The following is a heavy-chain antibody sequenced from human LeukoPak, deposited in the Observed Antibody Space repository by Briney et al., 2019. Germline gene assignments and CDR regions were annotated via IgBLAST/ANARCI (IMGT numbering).Heavy chain of an antibody. V-gene: IGHV4-39*07. J-gene: IGHJ5*02. D-gene: IGHD3-3*01. CDR3: ARDRRVTLFGVVMRWFDP. CDR2: ISYNGTT. CDR1: GGSISSSTYF. Sequence: NPSETLSLTCIVSGGSISSSTYFWGWIRQPPGKGLEWIGIISYNGTTYYNPSLKRRVTISVDTSKNQFSLRLNSVTAADTAVYYCARDRRVTLFGVVMRWFDPWGQGALVTVSS.